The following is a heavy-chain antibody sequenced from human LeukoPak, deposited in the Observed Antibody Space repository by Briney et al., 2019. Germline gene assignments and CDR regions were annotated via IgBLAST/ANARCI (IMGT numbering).Heavy chain of an antibody. D-gene: IGHD3-22*01. Sequence: SETLSLTCTVYGGSFTDYFWTWIRQSPGKGLEWIGEINDYTGDTNYNPSLNSRVSISLEKSKNQFSLELRSVTAADTAVYYCARGCIAKIVVVHSFSYSMDVWGQGPTVTVSS. J-gene: IGHJ6*01. CDR2: INDYTGDT. V-gene: IGHV4-34*01. CDR3: ARGCIAKIVVVHSFSYSMDV. CDR1: GGSFTDYF.